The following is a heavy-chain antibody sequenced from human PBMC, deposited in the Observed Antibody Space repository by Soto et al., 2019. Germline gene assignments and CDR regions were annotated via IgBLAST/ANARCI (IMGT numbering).Heavy chain of an antibody. D-gene: IGHD1-26*01. V-gene: IGHV4-59*08. CDR2: IYFSGST. CDR1: GGSIRSYY. J-gene: IGHJ5*02. Sequence: QVQLQESGPGLVKPSETLSLTCTVSGGSIRSYYWSWIRQPPGRGLEWIGFIYFSGSTNYNPSLQSRVTISVDTSKNQFSLKLSSVTAADTAGYYCARRGQWGNWLDPWGQGTLVTVSS. CDR3: ARRGQWGNWLDP.